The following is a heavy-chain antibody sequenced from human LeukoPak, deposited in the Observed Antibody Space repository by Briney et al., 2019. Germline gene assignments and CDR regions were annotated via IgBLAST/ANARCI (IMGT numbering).Heavy chain of an antibody. V-gene: IGHV4-59*01. D-gene: IGHD5-18*01. CDR3: ASEDVDTAMVT. Sequence: SETLSLTCTVSGGSISSYYWSWIRQPPGKGLEWIGYIYYSGSTNYNPSLKSRVTISVDTSKNQFSLKLSFVTAADTAVYYCASEDVDTAMVTWGQGTLVTVSS. J-gene: IGHJ5*02. CDR2: IYYSGST. CDR1: GGSISSYY.